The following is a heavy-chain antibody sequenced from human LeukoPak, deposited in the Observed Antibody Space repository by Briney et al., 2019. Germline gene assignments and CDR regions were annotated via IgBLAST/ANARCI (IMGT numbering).Heavy chain of an antibody. CDR1: GGSFSGYY. D-gene: IGHD6-6*01. J-gene: IGHJ4*02. CDR3: ARAPPAARPTDY. Sequence: SETLSLTCAVYGGSFSGYYWSWIRQPPGKGLEWIGEINHSGSTNFNPSLKSRVTISVDTSKNQFSLKLSSVTAADTAVYYCARAPPAARPTDYWGQGTLVTVSS. CDR2: INHSGST. V-gene: IGHV4-34*01.